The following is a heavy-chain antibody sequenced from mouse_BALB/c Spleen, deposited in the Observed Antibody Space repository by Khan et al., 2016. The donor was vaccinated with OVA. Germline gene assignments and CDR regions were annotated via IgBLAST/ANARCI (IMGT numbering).Heavy chain of an antibody. J-gene: IGHJ4*01. D-gene: IGHD2-14*01. CDR2: IWGGGGT. Sequence: QVQLKQSGPGLVAPSQSLSITCTVSGFSLSRYNIHWVRQPPGKGLEWLGMIWGGGGTDYNSTLKIRLSISKDNSKSQVFVKMNSQQTDDTAMYYCARAYYRYDGYYAMDYWGQGTSVTVSS. V-gene: IGHV2-6-4*01. CDR3: ARAYYRYDGYYAMDY. CDR1: GFSLSRYN.